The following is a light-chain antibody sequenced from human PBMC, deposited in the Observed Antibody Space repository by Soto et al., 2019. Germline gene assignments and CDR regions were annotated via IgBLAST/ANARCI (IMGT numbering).Light chain of an antibody. Sequence: QSVLTQSSSASASLGSSVKLTCTLSSGHSSYIIAWHQQQPGKAPRYLMKLEGSGSYNKGSGVPDRFSGSSSGADRYLTISNLQSEDEADYYCETWDSNYSVFGGGTKVTVL. CDR1: SGHSSYI. J-gene: IGLJ2*01. V-gene: IGLV4-60*03. CDR3: ETWDSNYSV. CDR2: LEGSGSY.